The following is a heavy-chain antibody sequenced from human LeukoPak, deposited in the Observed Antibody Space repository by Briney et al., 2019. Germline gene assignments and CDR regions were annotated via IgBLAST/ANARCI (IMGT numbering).Heavy chain of an antibody. CDR3: ARALLYDFWSGDDWFDP. D-gene: IGHD3-3*01. Sequence: GGSLRLSCAASGFTFSSYWMSWVRQAPGKGLEWVANIKQDGSEKYYVDSVKGRFTISRDNAKNSLYLQINSLRAEDTAVYYCARALLYDFWSGDDWFDPWGQGTLVTVSS. CDR2: IKQDGSEK. V-gene: IGHV3-7*01. CDR1: GFTFSSYW. J-gene: IGHJ5*02.